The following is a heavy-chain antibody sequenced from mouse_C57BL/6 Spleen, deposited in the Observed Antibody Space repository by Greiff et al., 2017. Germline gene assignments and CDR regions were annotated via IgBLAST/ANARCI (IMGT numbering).Heavy chain of an antibody. J-gene: IGHJ1*03. CDR3: AREGLYYSNYVGYFDV. V-gene: IGHV1-55*01. Sequence: QVQLQQSGAELVKPGASVKMSCKASGYTFTSYWITWVKQRPGQGLEWIGDIYPGSGSTNYNEKFKSKATLTVDTSSSTAYMQLSSLTSEDSAVYYCAREGLYYSNYVGYFDVWGTGTTVTVSS. D-gene: IGHD2-5*01. CDR1: GYTFTSYW. CDR2: IYPGSGST.